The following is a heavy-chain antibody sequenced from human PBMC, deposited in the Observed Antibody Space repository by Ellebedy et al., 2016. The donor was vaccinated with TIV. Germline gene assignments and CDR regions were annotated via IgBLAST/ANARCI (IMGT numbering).Heavy chain of an antibody. CDR3: ARDIRHIVEDSPHRAFDS. Sequence: GSLRLSXTVSGGSIAYSPYYWAWIRQPPGKGPEWIGSIYYSRDTYYTPSLKSRVTLSVDTSENQFSLNLRSITAADTAIYYCARDIRHIVEDSPHRAFDSWGQGTLVSVSS. V-gene: IGHV4-39*07. D-gene: IGHD2-21*01. CDR1: GGSIAYSPYY. CDR2: IYYSRDT. J-gene: IGHJ4*02.